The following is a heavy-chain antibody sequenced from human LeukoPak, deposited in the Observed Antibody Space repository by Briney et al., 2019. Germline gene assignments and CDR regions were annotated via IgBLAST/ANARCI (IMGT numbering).Heavy chain of an antibody. CDR3: AKDPGHCSGGNCHDYLEN. CDR1: GFTFSNYA. D-gene: IGHD2-15*01. CDR2: FSGIVGIT. J-gene: IGHJ4*02. V-gene: IGHV3-23*01. Sequence: GGSLRLSCAASGFTFSNYAMSWIRQAPGKGLEWVSTFSGIVGITYYADSVKGRFTISRDNSKNTLYLQMNSLRAEDTAVYYCAKDPGHCSGGNCHDYLENWGQGSLGTVSS.